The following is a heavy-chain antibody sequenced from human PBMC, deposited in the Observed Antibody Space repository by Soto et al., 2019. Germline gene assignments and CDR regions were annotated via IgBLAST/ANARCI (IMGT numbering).Heavy chain of an antibody. J-gene: IGHJ4*01. Sequence: LGESLKMSCKGSGYRFTSYWIGWVRHMPGKGLEWMGIIYPGDSDTKYSPSFQGQVTISADKSITTAYLQWSSLKASDTAMYYCARHPTYYDDSSGYRNHSFDYCGHGTVVTSPQ. V-gene: IGHV5-51*01. CDR3: ARHPTYYDDSSGYRNHSFDY. CDR1: GYRFTSYW. CDR2: IYPGDSDT. D-gene: IGHD3-22*01.